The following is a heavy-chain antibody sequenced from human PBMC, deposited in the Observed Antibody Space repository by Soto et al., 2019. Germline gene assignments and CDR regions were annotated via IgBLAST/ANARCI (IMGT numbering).Heavy chain of an antibody. D-gene: IGHD2-2*01. J-gene: IGHJ3*02. CDR2: ISGSGGST. Sequence: EVQLLESGGGLVQPGGSLRLSCAASGFTFSTYAMSWVRQAPGKGLEWVSDISGSGGSTYYPDSEKGRFTISRDNSKNTLYLQVNSLTAEDTAVYYCAKRKRSCNSASCYDGAFDIWGQGTKVTVSS. CDR1: GFTFSTYA. V-gene: IGHV3-23*01. CDR3: AKRKRSCNSASCYDGAFDI.